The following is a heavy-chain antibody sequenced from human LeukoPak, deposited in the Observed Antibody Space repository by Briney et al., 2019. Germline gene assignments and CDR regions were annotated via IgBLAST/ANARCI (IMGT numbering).Heavy chain of an antibody. Sequence: SETLSLTCTVSGGSISSYYWSWIRQPPGKGLEWIGYIYYSGSTNYNPSLKSRVTISVDTSKNQFSLKLSSVTAADTAVYYCARGRHPITMIVVVITRGYYFDYWGQGTLVTVSS. CDR3: ARGRHPITMIVVVITRGYYFDY. CDR1: GGSISSYY. CDR2: IYYSGST. V-gene: IGHV4-59*12. J-gene: IGHJ4*02. D-gene: IGHD3-22*01.